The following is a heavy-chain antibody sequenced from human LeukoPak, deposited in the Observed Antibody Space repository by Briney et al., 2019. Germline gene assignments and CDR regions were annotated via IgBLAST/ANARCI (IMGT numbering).Heavy chain of an antibody. D-gene: IGHD3-22*01. J-gene: IGHJ4*02. CDR2: ISGSGGST. CDR3: ARDTWASTITYYYDSSGYYFDY. V-gene: IGHV3-23*01. CDR1: GFTFSSYA. Sequence: HAGGSLRLSCAASGFTFSSYAMSWVRQAPGKGLEWVSAISGSGGSTYYADSVKGRFTISRDNSKNSLYLQMNSLRAEDTAVYYCARDTWASTITYYYDSSGYYFDYWGQGTLVTVSS.